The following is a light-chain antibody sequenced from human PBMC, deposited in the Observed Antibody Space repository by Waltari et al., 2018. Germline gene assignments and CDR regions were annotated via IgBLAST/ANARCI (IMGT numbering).Light chain of an antibody. CDR3: QQYYTAPSS. CDR1: RSVLYSSNNYNY. J-gene: IGKJ2*01. CDR2: WAA. V-gene: IGKV4-1*01. Sequence: DIVMTQSPDSLPVSLGERATINCKSSRSVLYSSNNYNYLAWYQQKSGQPPKLLIYWAANLGSVVHDRFCGSESGTDFTLTISSLQAEDVAVYYCQQYYTAPSSFGQGTKLEIK.